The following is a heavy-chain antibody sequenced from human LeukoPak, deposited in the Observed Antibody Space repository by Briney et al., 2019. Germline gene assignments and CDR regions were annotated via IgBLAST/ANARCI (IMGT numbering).Heavy chain of an antibody. D-gene: IGHD2-2*02. V-gene: IGHV4-34*01. J-gene: IGHJ5*02. Sequence: SETLSLTCAVYGGSFSGYYWSWIRQPPGKGLEWIGEINHSGSTNYNPSLKSRVTISVDTSKNQFSLELSSVTAADTAVYYCAIAWGSVVPAAIRWFDPWGQGTLVTVSS. CDR2: INHSGST. CDR1: GGSFSGYY. CDR3: AIAWGSVVPAAIRWFDP.